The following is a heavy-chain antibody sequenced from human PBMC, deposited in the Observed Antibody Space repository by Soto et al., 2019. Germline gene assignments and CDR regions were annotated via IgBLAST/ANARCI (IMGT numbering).Heavy chain of an antibody. J-gene: IGHJ6*02. Sequence: SETLCLPWTFSCGSISRFFHYWGRIPPHPGKGLDWIGYIYYSGSTYYNPSLKSRVTISVDTSKNQFSLKLSSVTAADTAVYYCARDRMLRLGELSSTHYGMDVWGQGTTVTVSS. CDR2: IYYSGST. CDR1: CGSISRFFHY. V-gene: IGHV4-31*02. CDR3: ARDRMLRLGELSSTHYGMDV. D-gene: IGHD3-16*02.